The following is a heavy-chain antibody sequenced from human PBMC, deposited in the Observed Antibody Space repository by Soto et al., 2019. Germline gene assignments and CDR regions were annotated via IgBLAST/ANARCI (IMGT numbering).Heavy chain of an antibody. J-gene: IGHJ6*03. V-gene: IGHV3-23*01. CDR1: GFTFSTYA. CDR2: ISGSGGTT. D-gene: IGHD6-6*01. Sequence: EGQLLDSGGGLVQPGGSLRLSCAASGFTFSTYALSWVRQAPGKGLEWVSTISGSGGTTYYADSVKGRFTISRDNSKNTLDLQMNSLSAEDTAVYYCGKGLRLIAARPDHYYYYMDVWGKGTTGTVSS. CDR3: GKGLRLIAARPDHYYYYMDV.